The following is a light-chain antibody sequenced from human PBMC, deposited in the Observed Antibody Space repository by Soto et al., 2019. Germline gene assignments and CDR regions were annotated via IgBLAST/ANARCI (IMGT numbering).Light chain of an antibody. Sequence: QSLLTLPPSLSGAPGQRVTISCTGSSSNIGAGYDVHWYQQLPGTAPKLLIYGNSNRPSGVPDRFSGSKSGTSASLAITGLQAEDEADYYCQSYDSSLSGYVFGTGTKVTVL. J-gene: IGLJ1*01. CDR2: GNS. CDR1: SSNIGAGYD. CDR3: QSYDSSLSGYV. V-gene: IGLV1-40*01.